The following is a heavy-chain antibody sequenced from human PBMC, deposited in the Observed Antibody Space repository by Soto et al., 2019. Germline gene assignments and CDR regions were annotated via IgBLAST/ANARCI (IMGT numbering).Heavy chain of an antibody. J-gene: IGHJ2*01. Sequence: QVQLVQSGAEVKKPGSSVKVSCKVSGGTFSSYAIGWVRQAPGQGLEWMGGIIPITGTVNYAQKFQGRVSITAAESTTTVYMELSRLRSEDAAVYYCARENGRLGQYLYFDVWGRGTLVTVSS. V-gene: IGHV1-69*01. CDR2: IIPITGTV. CDR3: ARENGRLGQYLYFDV. D-gene: IGHD2-8*01. CDR1: GGTFSSYA.